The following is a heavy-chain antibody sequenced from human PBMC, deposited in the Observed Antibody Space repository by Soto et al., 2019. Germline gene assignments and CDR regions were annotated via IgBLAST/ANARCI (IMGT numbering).Heavy chain of an antibody. V-gene: IGHV3-7*01. CDR3: ARDPVRGDNYNFDH. CDR1: GFTFSDYW. J-gene: IGHJ4*02. Sequence: SLRLSCAASGFTFSDYWMTWVRQAPGKGLEWVANIKPDGSDKKYVDSVKGRFTISRDNAENSLFLQMNSLRAEDTAVDYCARDPVRGDNYNFDHWGQGTLVTVSS. D-gene: IGHD3-10*01. CDR2: IKPDGSDK.